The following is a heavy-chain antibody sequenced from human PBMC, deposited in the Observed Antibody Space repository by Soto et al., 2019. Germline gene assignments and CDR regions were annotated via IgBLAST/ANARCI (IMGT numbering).Heavy chain of an antibody. CDR2: ISAYNGYP. Sequence: QIHLVQSGAEVRKPGASVNVSCKTSGYIFTNYGVSWVRQAPGEGLEVVAWISAYNGYPKYGQRFQGRVTLSTDASTTTGYMELRNLRSDDTAVYYCARWSSGAPYEYWGQGTLLTVSS. CDR3: ARWSSGAPYEY. J-gene: IGHJ4*02. CDR1: GYIFTNYG. V-gene: IGHV1-18*04.